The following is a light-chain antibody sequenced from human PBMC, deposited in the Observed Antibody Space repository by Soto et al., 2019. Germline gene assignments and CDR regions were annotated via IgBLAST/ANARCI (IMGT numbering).Light chain of an antibody. Sequence: DIVLTQSPGTLSLSPGERATLSCRASKSVSSRYLAWYQQKPGRAPRLLIYGASGRATGTPDRFTASGSGTDFTLTISRLEPEDFAVYYCQQYGSSPYTFGQGTKLDIK. CDR2: GAS. CDR1: KSVSSRY. CDR3: QQYGSSPYT. V-gene: IGKV3-20*01. J-gene: IGKJ2*01.